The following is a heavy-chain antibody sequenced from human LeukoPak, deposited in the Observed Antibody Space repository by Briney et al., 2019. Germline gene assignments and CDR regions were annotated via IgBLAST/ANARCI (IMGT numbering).Heavy chain of an antibody. V-gene: IGHV4-30-4*01. CDR2: IYYSGST. J-gene: IGHJ3*02. CDR1: GCSISSWDYY. D-gene: IGHD1-14*01. CDR3: ARLGKPSGRAFDI. Sequence: SETLSLTCTVSGCSISSWDYYGSCIRQPPGKGLEGIGYIYYSGSTYYNRSLKSRVTISVDTSKNQFSLKMSSVTAEDTAVYYCARLGKPSGRAFDIWGQGTMVTVSS.